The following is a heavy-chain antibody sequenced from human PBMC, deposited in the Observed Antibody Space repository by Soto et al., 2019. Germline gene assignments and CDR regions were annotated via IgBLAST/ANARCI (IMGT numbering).Heavy chain of an antibody. CDR3: ARPHGGPYAFDI. Sequence: SETLSLTCTVSGGSISSYYWSWIRQPPGKGLEWIGYIYGSGSTNYNPSLKSRVSISTDTSQNQLSLKLSYVTAADTAVYYCARPHGGPYAFDIWGRGTMVTVSS. D-gene: IGHD3-10*01. CDR1: GGSISSYY. J-gene: IGHJ3*02. CDR2: IYGSGST. V-gene: IGHV4-59*01.